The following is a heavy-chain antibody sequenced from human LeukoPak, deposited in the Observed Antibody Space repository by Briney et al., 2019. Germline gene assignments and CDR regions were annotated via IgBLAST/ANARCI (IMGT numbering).Heavy chain of an antibody. J-gene: IGHJ4*02. CDR1: GGTFSSYA. D-gene: IGHD3-9*01. CDR2: IIPILGIA. Sequence: GASVKVSCKASGGTFSSYAISWVRQAPGQGLEWMGRIIPILGIANYAQKFQGRVTITADKSTSTAYIELSSLRSADTAVYYCARDEDVDWLSNPFHYWGQGTLVPVSS. CDR3: ARDEDVDWLSNPFHY. V-gene: IGHV1-69*04.